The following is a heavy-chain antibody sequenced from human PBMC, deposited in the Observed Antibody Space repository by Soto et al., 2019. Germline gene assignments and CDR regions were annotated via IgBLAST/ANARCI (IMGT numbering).Heavy chain of an antibody. Sequence: VVPLRLSSTVSGFTFINYASNWVRQAPGEGLEWVSTVTGSGSSTYYADSVKGRFTISRDNSKNMLYLQMSSLRAEDAAVYYCAREGFDYWGQGTLVTVSS. CDR1: GFTFINYA. CDR2: VTGSGSST. J-gene: IGHJ4*02. V-gene: IGHV3-23*01. CDR3: AREGFDY.